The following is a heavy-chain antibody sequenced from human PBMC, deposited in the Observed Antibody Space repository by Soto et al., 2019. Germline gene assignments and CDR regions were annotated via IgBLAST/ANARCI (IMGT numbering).Heavy chain of an antibody. J-gene: IGHJ5*02. Sequence: QLQLQESGSGLVRPSQTLSLTCAVSGGSISSGGYSWNWSQPPPGKGLEWSGYIHHSGRTLYTLSPSSRVTISVDKSKNQFPMKLTSVTAADTAVYYCASAHLEGNWVDPWGQGTLGTVSS. V-gene: IGHV4-30-2*01. CDR1: GGSISSGGYS. CDR3: ASAHLEGNWVDP. CDR2: IHHSGRT.